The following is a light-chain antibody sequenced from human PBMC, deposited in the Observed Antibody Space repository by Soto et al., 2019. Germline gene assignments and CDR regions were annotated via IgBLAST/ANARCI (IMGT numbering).Light chain of an antibody. CDR2: GAS. V-gene: IGKV3-15*01. CDR3: QQYNNWPPWT. J-gene: IGKJ1*01. Sequence: EVVMTQSPATRSVSPGERATLSCRASQSISSNLAWYQQKPGQAPRLLIYGASTRPTGIPARFSGSGSGTEFILTISSLQSEDFAVYYCQQYNNWPPWTFGQGTKVEIK. CDR1: QSISSN.